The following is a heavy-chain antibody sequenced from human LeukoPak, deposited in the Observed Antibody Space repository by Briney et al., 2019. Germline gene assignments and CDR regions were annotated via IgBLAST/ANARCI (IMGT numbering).Heavy chain of an antibody. CDR2: INPHSGGT. V-gene: IGHV1-2*02. Sequence: ASVKVSCKASGYTFSVNYIHWVRQAPGQGLEWMGWINPHSGGTKYAQKFQGRVTMTRDTSISTAYMELSRLRSDDTAVYYCVRDPGYSGYDYWGQGTLVTVSS. CDR1: GYTFSVNY. J-gene: IGHJ4*02. CDR3: VRDPGYSGYDY. D-gene: IGHD5-12*01.